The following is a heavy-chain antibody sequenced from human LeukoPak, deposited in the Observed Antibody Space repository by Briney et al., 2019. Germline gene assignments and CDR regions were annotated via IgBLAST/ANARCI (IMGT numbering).Heavy chain of an antibody. V-gene: IGHV3-48*01. Sequence: GGSLRLSCAASGFTFSSYSMNWVRQAPGKGLEWVSYISSSSSTIYYADSVKGRFTISRDDAKNSLYLQMNSLRAEDTAVYYCARDLVTASGAFDIWGQGEKVNVS. D-gene: IGHD3-10*01. CDR1: GFTFSSYS. CDR2: ISSSSSTI. J-gene: IGHJ3*02. CDR3: ARDLVTASGAFDI.